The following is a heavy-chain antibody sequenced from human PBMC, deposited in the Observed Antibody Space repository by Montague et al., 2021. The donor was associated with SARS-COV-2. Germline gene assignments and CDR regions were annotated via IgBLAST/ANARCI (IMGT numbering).Heavy chain of an antibody. CDR1: GGSFSGYY. V-gene: IGHV4-34*01. CDR2: INHSGST. J-gene: IGHJ4*02. CDR3: AGGSRQWLVRPPHYYYFDY. D-gene: IGHD6-19*01. Sequence: ETLSLTCAVYGGSFSGYYWSWIRQPPGKRLEWIGEINHSGSTNYNPSLESRVTISVDTSKNQFSLKLSSVTAADTAVYYCAGGSRQWLVRPPHYYYFDYWGQGTLVTVSS.